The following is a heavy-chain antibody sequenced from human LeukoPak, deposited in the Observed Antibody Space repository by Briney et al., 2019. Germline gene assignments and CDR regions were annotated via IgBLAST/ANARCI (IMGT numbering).Heavy chain of an antibody. D-gene: IGHD3-22*01. J-gene: IGHJ3*02. CDR1: GGSISSSSYY. V-gene: IGHV4-39*07. CDR3: ARAMYYYDSSGYLPDDAFDI. Sequence: NPSETLSLTCTVSGGSISSSSYYWGWIRQPPGKGLEWIGSIYYSGSTYYNPSLKSRVTISVDTSKNQFSLKLSSVTAADTAVYYCARAMYYYDSSGYLPDDAFDIWGQGTMVTVSS. CDR2: IYYSGST.